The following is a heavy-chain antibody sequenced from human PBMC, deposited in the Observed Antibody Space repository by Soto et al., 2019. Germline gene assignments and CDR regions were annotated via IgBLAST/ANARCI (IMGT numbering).Heavy chain of an antibody. Sequence: ASVKVSCKXSGYTFTSCGISWVRQAPGQGLEWMGWISAYNGNTNYAQKLQGRVTMTTDTSTSTAYMELRSLRSDDTAVYYCARDHDILTGYSPGDYWGQGTLVTVSS. CDR3: ARDHDILTGYSPGDY. CDR2: ISAYNGNT. J-gene: IGHJ4*02. D-gene: IGHD3-9*01. CDR1: GYTFTSCG. V-gene: IGHV1-18*04.